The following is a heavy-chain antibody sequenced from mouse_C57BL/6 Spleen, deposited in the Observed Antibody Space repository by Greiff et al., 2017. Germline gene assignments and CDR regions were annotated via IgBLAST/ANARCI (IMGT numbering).Heavy chain of an antibody. CDR3: ARGEIGSGYAFDY. CDR1: GYTFTSYW. V-gene: IGHV1-55*01. Sequence: QVQLQQPGAELVKPGASVKMSCKASGYTFTSYWIPWVKQRPGQGLEWIGDIYPGSGSPNYNEQFKSKATLTVDTASSTDYMQLSSLTSEDSAVYYCARGEIGSGYAFDYWGQGTTVTVSS. CDR2: IYPGSGSP. D-gene: IGHD1-1*01. J-gene: IGHJ2*01.